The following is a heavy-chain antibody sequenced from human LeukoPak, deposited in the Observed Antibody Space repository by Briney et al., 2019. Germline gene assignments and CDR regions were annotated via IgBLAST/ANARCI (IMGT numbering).Heavy chain of an antibody. D-gene: IGHD2-15*01. CDR1: GFTFSSYW. CDR3: AEDQKLQPFHY. CDR2: IQFDGSNE. V-gene: IGHV3-30*02. Sequence: GGSLRLSCLASGFTFSSYWMHWVRQAPGKGLEWVAFIQFDGSNEFYADSVKGRFTISRDNSRNTLYLQMNRLRIEDTSVYYCAEDQKLQPFHYWGQGTLVTVSS. J-gene: IGHJ4*02.